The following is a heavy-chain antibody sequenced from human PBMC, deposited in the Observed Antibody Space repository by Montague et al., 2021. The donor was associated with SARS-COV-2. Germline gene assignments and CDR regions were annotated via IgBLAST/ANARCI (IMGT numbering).Heavy chain of an antibody. CDR1: GGSISSSNYY. D-gene: IGHD5-12*01. J-gene: IGHJ3*02. CDR2: IYDSGST. CDR3: ARRGRKLLPVATTIGGFDI. V-gene: IGHV4-39*02. Sequence: SQTLSLICTVSGGSISSSNYYWDWIRQPPGKGLGWIGSIYDSGSTYYNPSLKSRVTISVDTSKNHFSLKLSSVTAADTAVYYCARRGRKLLPVATTIGGFDIWGQGTMVTVSS.